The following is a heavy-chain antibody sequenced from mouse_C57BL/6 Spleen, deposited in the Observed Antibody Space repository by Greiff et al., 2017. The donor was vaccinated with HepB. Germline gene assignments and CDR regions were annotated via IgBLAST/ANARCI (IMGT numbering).Heavy chain of an antibody. J-gene: IGHJ1*03. V-gene: IGHV1-62-2*01. Sequence: QVQLKESGAELVKPGASVKLSCKASGYTFTEYTIHWVKQRSGQGLEWIGWFYPGSGSIKYNEKFKDKATLTADKSSSTVYMELSRLTSEDSAVYFCARREDRDYRRRYFDVWGTGTTVTVSS. CDR3: ARREDRDYRRRYFDV. CDR1: GYTFTEYT. D-gene: IGHD2-12*01. CDR2: FYPGSGSI.